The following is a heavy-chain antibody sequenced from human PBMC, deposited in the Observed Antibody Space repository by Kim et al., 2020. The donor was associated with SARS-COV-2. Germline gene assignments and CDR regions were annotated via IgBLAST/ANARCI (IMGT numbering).Heavy chain of an antibody. CDR3: AGGNPGDGPFYYCYYYGMDV. J-gene: IGHJ6*02. D-gene: IGHD3-16*01. V-gene: IGHV3-33*01. CDR1: GFTFSSYG. Sequence: GGSLRLSCAASGFTFSSYGMHWVRPAPGKGLEWVAVIWYDGSNKYYADSVKGRFTISRDNSKNTLYLQMNSLRAEDTAVYYCAGGNPGDGPFYYCYYYGMDVWGQGTTVTVSS. CDR2: IWYDGSNK.